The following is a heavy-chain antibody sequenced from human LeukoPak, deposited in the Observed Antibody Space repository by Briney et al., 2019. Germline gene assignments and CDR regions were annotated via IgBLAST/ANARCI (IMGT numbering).Heavy chain of an antibody. V-gene: IGHV3-43*02. D-gene: IGHD1-14*01. J-gene: IGHJ4*02. CDR2: ISGDGGSK. Sequence: GGSLRLSCAASGFTFDDYAMQWVRQAPGQGLEWVSLISGDGGSKYYADSVKGRFTISRDNSKNSLYLQMNSLRPEHTPLYFSAKEEDRRGILCLDTWGQGTLVTVSS. CDR3: AKEEDRRGILCLDT. CDR1: GFTFDDYA.